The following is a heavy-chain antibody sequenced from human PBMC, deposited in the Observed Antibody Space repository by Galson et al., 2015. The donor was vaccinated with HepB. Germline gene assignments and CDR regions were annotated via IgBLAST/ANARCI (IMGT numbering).Heavy chain of an antibody. V-gene: IGHV3-30-3*01. CDR1: GFSFSSYA. CDR3: ARDFDPNWEDGAGYYFDY. Sequence: SLRLSCAASGFSFSSYAMHWLRQAPGKGLEWVALISYDGNIKHHADSVKGRFTISRDNSKNTLFLQMNSLRAEDTAVYYCARDFDPNWEDGAGYYFDYWGQGTLVTVSS. CDR2: ISYDGNIK. J-gene: IGHJ4*02. D-gene: IGHD1-1*01.